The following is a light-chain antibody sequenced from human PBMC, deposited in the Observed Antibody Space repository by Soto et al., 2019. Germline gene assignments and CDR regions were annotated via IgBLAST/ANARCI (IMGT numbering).Light chain of an antibody. V-gene: IGKV3-20*01. CDR3: QHYGSSPWT. Sequence: EIVLTQSPGTLSLSPGDRATLYCRASQSVSSSNLAWYQQKRGQSPRLLIYGASSRATGIPDRFSGSGSGPDFTLTISRLEPEDFEVYFCQHYGSSPWTFGHRTKVDI. CDR1: QSVSSSN. CDR2: GAS. J-gene: IGKJ1*01.